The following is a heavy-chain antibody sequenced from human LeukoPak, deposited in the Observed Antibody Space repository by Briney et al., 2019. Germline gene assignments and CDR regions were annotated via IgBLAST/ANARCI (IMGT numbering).Heavy chain of an antibody. D-gene: IGHD3-10*01. J-gene: IGHJ4*02. V-gene: IGHV3-23*01. CDR3: AKRGVVIRVFLVGFHKEAYYFDS. CDR1: GITLSNYG. CDR2: ISGSGGGA. Sequence: GGSLRLSCAVSGITLSNYGMSWVRQAPGKGLEWVAGISGSGGGAQYADSVKGRFTISRDNAKNRLYLHMNSLRAEDTAVYFCAKRGVVIRVFLVGFHKEAYYFDSWGQGVLVTVSS.